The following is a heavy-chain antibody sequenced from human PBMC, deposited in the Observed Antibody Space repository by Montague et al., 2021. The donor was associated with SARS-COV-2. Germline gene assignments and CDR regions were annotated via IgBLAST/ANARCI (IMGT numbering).Heavy chain of an antibody. CDR2: IYYSGST. Sequence: TLSLTCSVSGGSIGSYYWSWLRQPPGKGLERIGYIYYSGSTYYNPSLKSRVTISVDTSKNQFSLKLSSVTAADTAVYYCARGGGYSYGYGGFYFDYWGQGTLVTVSS. CDR1: GGSIGSYY. CDR3: ARGGGYSYGYGGFYFDY. D-gene: IGHD5-18*01. V-gene: IGHV4-30-4*08. J-gene: IGHJ4*02.